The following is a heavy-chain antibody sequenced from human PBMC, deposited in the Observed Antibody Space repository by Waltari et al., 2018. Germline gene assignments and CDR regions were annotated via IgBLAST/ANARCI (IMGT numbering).Heavy chain of an antibody. Sequence: KPSETLSLTCTVSGGSISSSSYYWGXXXXXXXXXXXGFGSIYYSGSTYSTPSLKSRVTISVDTSKNQFSLKLSSVTAADTAVYYCAREDLLGYCSGGSCLTGWFDPWGQGTLVTVSS. CDR3: AREDLLGYCSGGSCLTGWFDP. V-gene: IGHV4-39*07. D-gene: IGHD2-15*01. J-gene: IGHJ5*02. CDR2: IYYSGST. CDR1: GGSISSSSYY.